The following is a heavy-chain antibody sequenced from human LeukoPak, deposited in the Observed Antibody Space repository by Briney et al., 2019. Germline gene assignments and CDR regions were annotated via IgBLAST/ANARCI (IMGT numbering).Heavy chain of an antibody. D-gene: IGHD3-10*01. J-gene: IGHJ5*02. V-gene: IGHV3-64D*09. CDR1: GFPFSSYG. Sequence: GGSLRLSCAASGFPFSSYGMSWVRQAPGKGLEFVSTFSSNGGSTYYADSVKGRFTISRDNSKNTLYLQVSSLRAEDTALYYCVKDDRYFYGSGSPSWGQGTLVTVS. CDR3: VKDDRYFYGSGSPS. CDR2: FSSNGGST.